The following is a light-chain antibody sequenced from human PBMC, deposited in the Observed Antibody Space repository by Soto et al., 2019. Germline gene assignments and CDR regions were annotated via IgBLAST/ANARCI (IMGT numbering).Light chain of an antibody. CDR1: NSDVGGYNY. V-gene: IGLV2-14*01. CDR2: EVS. Sequence: QSALTQPASVSGSPGQSITISCTGSNSDVGGYNYVSWYQHHPGKAPKLIIFEVSSRPSGISHRFSGSKSGNASSLTISGLQAEDEADYYCSSYSTRSTLVLFGGGTKLPVL. CDR3: SSYSTRSTLVL. J-gene: IGLJ2*01.